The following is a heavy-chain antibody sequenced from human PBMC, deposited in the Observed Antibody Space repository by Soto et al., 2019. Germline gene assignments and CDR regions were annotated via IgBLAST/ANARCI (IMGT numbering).Heavy chain of an antibody. V-gene: IGHV3-74*01. Sequence: EVQLVESGGGLVQPGGSLRLSCAASGFTFSTHWMHWVRQAPGKGLVWVSSINSDGSTRTYADSVKGRFTISRDNAKNTLFRQVNSRPADDTALDCCAIQISGVVTWGQGTLVTVSS. CDR3: AIQISGVVT. CDR2: INSDGSTR. D-gene: IGHD3-3*01. J-gene: IGHJ4*02. CDR1: GFTFSTHW.